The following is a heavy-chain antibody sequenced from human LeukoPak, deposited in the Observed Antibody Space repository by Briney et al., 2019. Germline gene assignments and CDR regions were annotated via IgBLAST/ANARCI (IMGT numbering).Heavy chain of an antibody. CDR1: GYTFTSYD. CDR3: ARTHQLLYYYYYMDV. V-gene: IGHV1-8*01. CDR2: MNPNSGNT. J-gene: IGHJ6*03. D-gene: IGHD2-2*01. Sequence: APVKVSCKASGYTFTSYDINWVRQATGQGLEWMGWMNPNSGNTGYAQKFQGRVTMTRNTSISTAYMELSSLRSEDTAVYYCARTHQLLYYYYYMDVWGKGTTVTISS.